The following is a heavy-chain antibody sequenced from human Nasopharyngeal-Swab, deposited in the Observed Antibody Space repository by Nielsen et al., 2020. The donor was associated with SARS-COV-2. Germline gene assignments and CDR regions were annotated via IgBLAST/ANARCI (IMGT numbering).Heavy chain of an antibody. CDR2: IYYSGST. V-gene: IGHV4-59*01. D-gene: IGHD5-12*01. CDR1: GGPISSYY. CDR3: ARSRWLRGNFDY. Sequence: SETLSLTCTVSGGPISSYYWSWIRQPPGKGLEWIGYIYYSGSTNYNPALKSRVTISVDTSKNQFSLKLSSVTAADTAVYYCARSRWLRGNFDYWGQGTLVTVSS. J-gene: IGHJ4*02.